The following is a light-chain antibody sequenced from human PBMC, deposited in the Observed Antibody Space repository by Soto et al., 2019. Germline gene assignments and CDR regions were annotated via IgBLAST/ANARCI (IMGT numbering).Light chain of an antibody. CDR3: QQSYSTPPMYT. CDR2: AAS. CDR1: QSISSY. J-gene: IGKJ2*01. V-gene: IGKV1-39*01. Sequence: DIQMTQSPSSLSASVGDRVTITCRASQSISSYLNWYQQKPGKAPKLLIYAASSLQSGVPSRFSGRGSGTDVTLTISSLQPEDFATYYCQQSYSTPPMYTFGQGTKLEIK.